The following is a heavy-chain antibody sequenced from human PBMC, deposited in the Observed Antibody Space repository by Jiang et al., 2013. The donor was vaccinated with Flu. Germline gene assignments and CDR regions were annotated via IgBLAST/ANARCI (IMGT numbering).Heavy chain of an antibody. V-gene: IGHV3-21*01. CDR3: ARSCIAVAGTLDY. CDR2: ISSSSSYI. D-gene: IGHD6-19*01. J-gene: IGHJ4*02. Sequence: GKGLEWVSSISSSSSYIYYADSVKGRFTISRDNAKNSLYLQMNSLRAEDTAVYYCARSCIAVAGTLDYWGQGTLVTVSS.